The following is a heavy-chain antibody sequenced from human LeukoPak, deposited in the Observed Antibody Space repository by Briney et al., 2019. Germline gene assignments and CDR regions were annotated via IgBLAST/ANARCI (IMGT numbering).Heavy chain of an antibody. D-gene: IGHD6-13*01. CDR2: FDPEDGET. J-gene: IGHJ4*02. CDR1: GYTFTSYY. CDR3: ATERQQLDYFDY. V-gene: IGHV1-24*01. Sequence: GASVKVSCKASGYTFTSYYMHWVRQAPGKGLEWMGGFDPEDGETIYAQKFQGRVTMTEDTSTDTAYMELSSLRSEDTAVYYCATERQQLDYFDYWGQGTLVTVSS.